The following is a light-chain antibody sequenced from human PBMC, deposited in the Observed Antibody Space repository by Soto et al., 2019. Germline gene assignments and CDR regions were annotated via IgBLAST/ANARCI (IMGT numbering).Light chain of an antibody. CDR3: SSYTSSSAYVV. J-gene: IGLJ2*01. V-gene: IGLV2-14*01. Sequence: QSVLTQPASVSGSPGQSITISCTGTSSGVGGYNYVSWYQQHPGKAPKLMIYDVSNRPSGVSNHFSGSKSGNTASLTISGLQAEDEADYYCSSYTSSSAYVVFGGGT. CDR2: DVS. CDR1: SSGVGGYNY.